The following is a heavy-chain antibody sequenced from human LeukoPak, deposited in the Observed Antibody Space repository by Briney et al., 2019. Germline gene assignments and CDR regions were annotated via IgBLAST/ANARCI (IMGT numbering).Heavy chain of an antibody. J-gene: IGHJ1*01. CDR1: GGSFSGYY. D-gene: IGHD2-8*01. Sequence: QASETLSLTCAVYGGSFSGYYWSWIRQPPGKGLEWVSAIGDSAYSTYYTDSVRGRFTISRDNSKNTLYLQMNSLRAEDTAVYYCATYCTDGVCPGRSFQHWGQGTLVTVSS. CDR3: ATYCTDGVCPGRSFQH. CDR2: IGDSAYST. V-gene: IGHV3-23*01.